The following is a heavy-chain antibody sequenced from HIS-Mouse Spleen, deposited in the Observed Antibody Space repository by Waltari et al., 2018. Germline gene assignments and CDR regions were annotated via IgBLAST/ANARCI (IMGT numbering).Heavy chain of an antibody. CDR3: ARAGDSSGWRDFDY. CDR2: ISYDGSNK. V-gene: IGHV3-30*04. D-gene: IGHD6-19*01. J-gene: IGHJ4*02. CDR1: VFTFSRSA. Sequence: QVQLVESGGGVVQPGRSLSISVAPSVFTFSRSALHWVRQAPGKGLEWVAVISYDGSNKYYADSVKGRFTISRDNSKNTLYLQMNSLRAEDTAVYYCARAGDSSGWRDFDYWGQGTLVTVSS.